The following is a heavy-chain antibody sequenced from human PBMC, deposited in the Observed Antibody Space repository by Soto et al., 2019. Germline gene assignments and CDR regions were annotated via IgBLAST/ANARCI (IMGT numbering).Heavy chain of an antibody. Sequence: SETLSLTCTVSGGSISSYYWSWIRQPPGKGLEWIGYIYYSGGTNYNPSLKSRVTISVDTSKNQFSLKLSSVTAADTAVYYCARATFRGAYYYYYMDVWGKGTTVTVSS. CDR3: ARATFRGAYYYYYMDV. J-gene: IGHJ6*03. V-gene: IGHV4-59*01. D-gene: IGHD3-10*01. CDR2: IYYSGGT. CDR1: GGSISSYY.